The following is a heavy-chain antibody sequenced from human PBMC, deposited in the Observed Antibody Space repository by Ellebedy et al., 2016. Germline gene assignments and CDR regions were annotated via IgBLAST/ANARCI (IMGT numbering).Heavy chain of an antibody. J-gene: IGHJ4*02. CDR1: GYTFTSYG. V-gene: IGHV1-18*01. Sequence: ASVTVSCXASGYTFTSYGISWVRQAHGQGLEWMGWISAYNGNTNYAQKLQGRVTMTTDTSTSTAYMELRSLRSDDTAVYYCARDGGRIVGATLGYWGQGTLVTVSS. D-gene: IGHD1-26*01. CDR3: ARDGGRIVGATLGY. CDR2: ISAYNGNT.